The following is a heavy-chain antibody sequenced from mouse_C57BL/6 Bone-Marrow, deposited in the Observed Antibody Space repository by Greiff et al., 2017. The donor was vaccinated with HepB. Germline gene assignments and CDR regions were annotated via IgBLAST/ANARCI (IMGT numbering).Heavy chain of an antibody. CDR3: ARRGYYGSSYPLFDY. CDR1: GYTFTSYW. J-gene: IGHJ2*01. D-gene: IGHD1-1*01. CDR2: IYPGSGSA. V-gene: IGHV1-55*01. Sequence: QVQLQQSGAELVKPGASVKMSCKASGYTFTSYWITWVKQRPGQGLEWIGDIYPGSGSANYNEKFKSKATLTVDTSSSTAYMQLSSLTSEDSAVYYGARRGYYGSSYPLFDYWGQGTTLTVSS.